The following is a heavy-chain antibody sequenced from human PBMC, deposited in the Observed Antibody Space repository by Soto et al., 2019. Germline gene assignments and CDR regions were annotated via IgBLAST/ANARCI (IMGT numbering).Heavy chain of an antibody. D-gene: IGHD4-17*01. V-gene: IGHV1-2*02. CDR3: ARSTVITTNLDN. Sequence: ASVKVSCKASCDTFTGYYMHWVRQAPGQGLEWMGWISPNSGGTNYAQKFQGRVTMTRDTSISTAYMELSRLRSDDTAIYYCARSTVITTNLDNWGQGTLVTVSS. CDR2: ISPNSGGT. CDR1: CDTFTGYY. J-gene: IGHJ4*02.